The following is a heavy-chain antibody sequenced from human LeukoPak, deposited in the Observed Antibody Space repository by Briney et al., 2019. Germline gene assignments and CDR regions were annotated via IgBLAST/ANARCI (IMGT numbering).Heavy chain of an antibody. J-gene: IGHJ6*02. V-gene: IGHV3-21*01. CDR3: ARGGYDFWSGYYRYYYYGMDV. D-gene: IGHD3-3*01. CDR1: GFTFSSYS. CDR2: ISSSSSYI. Sequence: GGSLRLSCAASGFTFSSYSMNWVRQAPGKGLEWVSSISSSSSYIYYADSVKGRFTISRDNAKNSLYLQMNSLRAEDTAVYYCARGGYDFWSGYYRYYYYGMDVWGQGTTVTVSS.